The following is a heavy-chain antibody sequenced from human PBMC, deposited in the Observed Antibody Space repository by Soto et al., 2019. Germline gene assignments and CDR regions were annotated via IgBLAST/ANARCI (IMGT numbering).Heavy chain of an antibody. CDR1: GGSIRSSNYY. V-gene: IGHV4-39*01. J-gene: IGHJ4*02. CDR3: ARHLSREYCSRTSCHLYYFDY. Sequence: SETLSLTCTVSGGSIRSSNYYWGWIRQPPGKGLEWIGSIYYSGTTYYNPSLKSPVTISVDTSKNQFSLKLSSVTAADTSVYYCARHLSREYCSRTSCHLYYFDYWGQGALVTVPS. D-gene: IGHD2-2*01. CDR2: IYYSGTT.